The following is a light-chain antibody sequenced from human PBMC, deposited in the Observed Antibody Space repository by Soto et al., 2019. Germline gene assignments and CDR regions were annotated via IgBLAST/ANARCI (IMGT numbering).Light chain of an antibody. J-gene: IGKJ4*01. CDR1: QSVSFSY. CDR2: GAS. V-gene: IGKV3-20*01. CDR3: TQYGRSHLT. Sequence: DIVLTQSPGTLSLSPGERATLSCRASQSVSFSYLAWYQQKPGQAPRLLIYGASSRATGIPDRFSGSGSGKDLTLTISRLEPEDFAVYYCTQYGRSHLTFGGWPKVDIX.